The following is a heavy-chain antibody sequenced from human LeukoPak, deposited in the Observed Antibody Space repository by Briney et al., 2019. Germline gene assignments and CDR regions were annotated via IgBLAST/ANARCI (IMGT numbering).Heavy chain of an antibody. D-gene: IGHD5-12*01. Sequence: GGSLRLSCITSGSTFSAYAMTWVRQAPGQGLEWISSIDGSGDKTYYGDSVKGRFTISSDNSKNTVYLQMNSLRPEDMAVYYCAKEIFSGLLYIDYWGQGTLVTVSS. V-gene: IGHV3-23*01. J-gene: IGHJ4*02. CDR1: GSTFSAYA. CDR2: IDGSGDKT. CDR3: AKEIFSGLLYIDY.